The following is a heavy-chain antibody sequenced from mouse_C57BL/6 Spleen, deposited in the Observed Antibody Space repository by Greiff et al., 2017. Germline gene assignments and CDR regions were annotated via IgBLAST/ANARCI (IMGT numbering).Heavy chain of an antibody. J-gene: IGHJ2*01. V-gene: IGHV1-76*01. CDR3: ARSNYGDY. D-gene: IGHD2-5*01. CDR1: GYTFTDYY. Sequence: VQRVESGAELVRPGASVKLSCKASGYTFTDYYINWVKQRPGQGLEWIARIYPGSGNTYYNEKFKGKATLTAEKSSSTAYMQLSRLTSEDSAVYVCARSNYGDYWGQGTTLTVSS. CDR2: IYPGSGNT.